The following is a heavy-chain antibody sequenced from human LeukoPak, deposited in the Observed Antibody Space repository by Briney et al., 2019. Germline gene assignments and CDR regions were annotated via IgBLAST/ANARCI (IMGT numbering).Heavy chain of an antibody. V-gene: IGHV4-34*01. CDR3: ARGGHYYGSGSPYYYYMDV. CDR2: INHSGST. J-gene: IGHJ6*03. D-gene: IGHD3-10*01. Sequence: SETLSLTCAVYGGSFSGCYWSWIRQPPGKGLEWIGEINHSGSTNYNPSLKSRVTISVDTSKNQFSLKLSSVTAADTAVYYCARGGHYYGSGSPYYYYMDVWGKGTTVTVSS. CDR1: GGSFSGCY.